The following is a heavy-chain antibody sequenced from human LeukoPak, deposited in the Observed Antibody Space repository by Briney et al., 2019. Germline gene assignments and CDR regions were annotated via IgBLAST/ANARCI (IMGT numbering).Heavy chain of an antibody. V-gene: IGHV3-21*01. J-gene: IGHJ4*02. Sequence: GGSLRLSCAASGFTFSSYSMNWVRQAPGKGLEWVSSISSSSSYIYYADSVKGRFTISRDNAKNSLYLQMNSLRAEDTAVYYCARKNYGDYGEVDYWGQGTLVTVSS. CDR1: GFTFSSYS. D-gene: IGHD4-17*01. CDR2: ISSSSSYI. CDR3: ARKNYGDYGEVDY.